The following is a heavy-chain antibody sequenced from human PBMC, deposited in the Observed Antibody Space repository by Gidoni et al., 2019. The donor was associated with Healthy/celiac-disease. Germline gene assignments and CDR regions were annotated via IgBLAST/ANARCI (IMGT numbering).Heavy chain of an antibody. V-gene: IGHV4-59*01. Sequence: QVQLQESGPGLVTPSETLSLTCTVSSGSISSYYWSWIRQPPGKGLEWIGYIHYSGSTNYNPSLKSRVTISVDTSKNQFSLKLSSVTAADTAVYYCARERSSEGVLDVWGQGTTVTVSS. CDR1: SGSISSYY. CDR2: IHYSGST. CDR3: ARERSSEGVLDV. J-gene: IGHJ6*02. D-gene: IGHD6-6*01.